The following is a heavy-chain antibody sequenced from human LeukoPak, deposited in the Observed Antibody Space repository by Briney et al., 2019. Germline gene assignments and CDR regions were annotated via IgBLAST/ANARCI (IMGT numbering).Heavy chain of an antibody. V-gene: IGHV4-61*02. CDR3: ARGPQYQLADYFDY. CDR2: IYTSGST. CDR1: GGSISSGSYY. Sequence: SETLSLTCTVSGGSISSGSYYWSWIRQPAGKGLEWIGRIYTSGSTNYNPSLKSRVTVSVDTSKNQFSLKLSSVTAADTAVYYCARGPQYQLADYFDYWGQATLVTISS. D-gene: IGHD2-2*01. J-gene: IGHJ4*02.